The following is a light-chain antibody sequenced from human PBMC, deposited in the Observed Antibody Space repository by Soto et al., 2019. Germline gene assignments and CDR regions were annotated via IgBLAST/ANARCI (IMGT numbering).Light chain of an antibody. CDR1: QSVSSN. CDR2: GAS. J-gene: IGKJ1*01. Sequence: EIVMTQSPATLSVSPGERATLSCRASQSVSSNLAWYQQKPGKAPRLLIYGASTRATGIPARFSGSGSGTEYTLTISSLQSEDFAVYYWQQYNDCPPWTFGQGTKVEIK. V-gene: IGKV3-15*01. CDR3: QQYNDCPPWT.